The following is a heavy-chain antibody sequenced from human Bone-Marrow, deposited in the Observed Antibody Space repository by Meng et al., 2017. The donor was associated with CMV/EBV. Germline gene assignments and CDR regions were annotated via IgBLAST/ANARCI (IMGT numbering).Heavy chain of an antibody. V-gene: IGHV3-15*01. CDR3: TTERYYDFWSGYLSPGY. D-gene: IGHD3-3*01. Sequence: GGSLRLSCAAPGFTFSNAWMSGVRQAPGKGLEWVGRIKSKTDGGTTDYAAPVKGRFTISRDNSKNTLYLQMNSLKTEDTAVYYCTTERYYDFWSGYLSPGYWGQGTLVTVSS. CDR1: GFTFSNAW. J-gene: IGHJ4*02. CDR2: IKSKTDGGTT.